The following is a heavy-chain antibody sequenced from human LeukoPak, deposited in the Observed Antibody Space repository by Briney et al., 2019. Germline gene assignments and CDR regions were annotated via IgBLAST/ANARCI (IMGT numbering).Heavy chain of an antibody. CDR3: TTPTI. Sequence: NPGGSLKLSCRASGFTFSNAWMSWVRQAPGKGLEWVGRIKSKPAGGSTDYAAPIKGRFTISRDDSKNTLYLQVNSLKTEDTAVYYCTTPTIWGQGTLVTVSS. V-gene: IGHV3-15*01. J-gene: IGHJ4*02. CDR1: GFTFSNAW. CDR2: IKSKPAGGST. D-gene: IGHD4/OR15-4a*01.